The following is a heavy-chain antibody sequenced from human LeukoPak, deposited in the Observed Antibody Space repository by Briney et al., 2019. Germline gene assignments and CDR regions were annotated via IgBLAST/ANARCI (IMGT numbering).Heavy chain of an antibody. J-gene: IGHJ4*02. CDR1: GYILTELS. CDR3: ATLGGYYDILTGKAADY. Sequence: GASVKVSCKVSGYILTELSMHWVRQAPGKGLEWMGGFDPEDGETIYAQKFQGRVTMTEDTSTDTAYMELSSLRSEDTAVYYCATLGGYYDILTGKAADYWGQGTLVTVSS. V-gene: IGHV1-24*01. D-gene: IGHD3-9*01. CDR2: FDPEDGET.